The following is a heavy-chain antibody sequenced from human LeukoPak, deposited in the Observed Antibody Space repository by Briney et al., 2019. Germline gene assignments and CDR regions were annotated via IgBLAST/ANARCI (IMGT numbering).Heavy chain of an antibody. CDR2: IYHSGST. CDR3: ARRYGIAAAGNDAFDI. J-gene: IGHJ3*02. Sequence: SETLSLTCAVYGGSFSGYYWSWIRQPPGKGLEWIGYIYHSGSTYYNPSLKSRVTISVDRSKNQFSLKLSSVTAADTAVYYCARRYGIAAAGNDAFDIWGQGTMVTVSS. D-gene: IGHD6-13*01. V-gene: IGHV4-30-2*01. CDR1: GGSFSGYY.